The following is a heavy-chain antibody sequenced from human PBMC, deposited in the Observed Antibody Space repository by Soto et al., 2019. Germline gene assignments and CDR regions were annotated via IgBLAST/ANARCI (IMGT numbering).Heavy chain of an antibody. Sequence: GASVKVSCKASGYTFTRSGISWAGQAPGQGPEWMGWISTYNGDTNYAQTFQGRVTMTTDTSTSTAYMELRSLRSDDTAVYYCARGPESPYYDILTGYYNRDAFDIWGQGTMVTVSS. CDR3: ARGPESPYYDILTGYYNRDAFDI. V-gene: IGHV1-18*01. D-gene: IGHD3-9*01. CDR1: GYTFTRSG. J-gene: IGHJ3*02. CDR2: ISTYNGDT.